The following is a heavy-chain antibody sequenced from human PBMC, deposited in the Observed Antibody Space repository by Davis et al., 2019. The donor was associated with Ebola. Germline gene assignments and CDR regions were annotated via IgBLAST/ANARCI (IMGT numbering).Heavy chain of an antibody. Sequence: GGSLRFSCAASGFTFSSYGMHWVRQAPGKGLECVAVISYDGNQKYYADSVKGRFTISRENSKNSIFLQLNSLRAEDTAVYYCAKQLGSGFMYDGMDVWGQGTTVTVSS. CDR1: GFTFSSYG. V-gene: IGHV3-30*18. J-gene: IGHJ6*02. CDR3: AKQLGSGFMYDGMDV. CDR2: ISYDGNQK. D-gene: IGHD3-3*01.